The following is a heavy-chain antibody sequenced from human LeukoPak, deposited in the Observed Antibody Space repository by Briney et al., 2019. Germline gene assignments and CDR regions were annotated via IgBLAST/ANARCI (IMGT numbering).Heavy chain of an antibody. V-gene: IGHV3-23*01. CDR1: GFTFSSYA. J-gene: IGHJ4*02. CDR3: ATSYALWFGELIDGSSYFDY. D-gene: IGHD3-10*01. CDR2: ISGSGGST. Sequence: PGGFLRLSCAASGFTFSSYAMSWVRQAPGKGLEWVSAISGSGGSTYYADSVKGRFTISRDNSKNTLYLQMNSLRAEDTAVYYCATSYALWFGELIDGSSYFDYWGQGTLVTVSS.